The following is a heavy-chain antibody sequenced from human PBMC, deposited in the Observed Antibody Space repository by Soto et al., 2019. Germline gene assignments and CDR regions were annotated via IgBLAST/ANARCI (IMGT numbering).Heavy chain of an antibody. CDR3: ARDTPDYYGSGSQGGAYDY. D-gene: IGHD3-10*01. CDR1: GGSISSGGYY. V-gene: IGHV4-31*03. Sequence: QVQLQESGPGLVKPSQTLSLTCTVSGGSISSGGYYWSWIRQHPGKGLEWIGYIYYSGGTYYNPSLKGRVTISVDTSKNQFSLKLSSVTAADTAVYYCARDTPDYYGSGSQGGAYDYWGQGTLVTVSS. J-gene: IGHJ4*02. CDR2: IYYSGGT.